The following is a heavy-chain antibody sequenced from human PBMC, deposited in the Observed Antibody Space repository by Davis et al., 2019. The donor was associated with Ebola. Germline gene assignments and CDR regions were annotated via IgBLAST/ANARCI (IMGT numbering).Heavy chain of an antibody. V-gene: IGHV4-38-2*02. J-gene: IGHJ4*02. Sequence: SETLSLTCSVSGYSISSGYFWGWIRQPPGKGLEWIGSIYHSGSTSYNPSLKSRVTISVDTSKNQFSLKLSSVTAADTAVYYCARDKYGAGEDYFDYWGQGTLVTVSS. CDR2: IYHSGST. CDR1: GYSISSGYF. D-gene: IGHD3-10*01. CDR3: ARDKYGAGEDYFDY.